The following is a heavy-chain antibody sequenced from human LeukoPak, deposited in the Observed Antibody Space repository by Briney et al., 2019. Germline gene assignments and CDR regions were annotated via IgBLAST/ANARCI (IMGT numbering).Heavy chain of an antibody. V-gene: IGHV1-69*04. D-gene: IGHD3-22*01. CDR2: IIPILGIA. CDR1: GGTFSSYA. CDR3: ARITYYYDRAQAFDI. Sequence: GASVKVSCKASGGTFSSYAISWVRQAPGQGLEWMGRIIPILGIANYAQKFQGRVTITAGKSTSTAYMELSRLRSDDTAVYYCARITYYYDRAQAFDIWGQGTMVTVSS. J-gene: IGHJ3*02.